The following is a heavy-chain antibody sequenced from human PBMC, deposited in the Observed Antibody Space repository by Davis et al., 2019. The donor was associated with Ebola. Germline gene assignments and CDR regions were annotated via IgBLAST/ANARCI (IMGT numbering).Heavy chain of an antibody. CDR2: IGRGGSER. J-gene: IGHJ4*02. Sequence: PGGSLRLSCVDSDFTFSIHWMAWVRQAPGKGLEWLTKIGRGGSERRYVDFVKGRFTISRDDVSRSLHLEMTNLRPEDTGVYYCAREMWWRLDQWGQGTLVTVSS. CDR1: DFTFSIHW. D-gene: IGHD2-21*01. CDR3: AREMWWRLDQ. V-gene: IGHV3-7*01.